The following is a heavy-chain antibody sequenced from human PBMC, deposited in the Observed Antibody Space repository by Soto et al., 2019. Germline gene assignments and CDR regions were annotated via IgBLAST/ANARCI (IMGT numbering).Heavy chain of an antibody. D-gene: IGHD3-3*01. J-gene: IGHJ6*02. Sequence: ASVKVSCKASGYTFTSYGISWVRQAPGQGLEWMGWISAYNGNTNYAQKLQGRVTMTTDTSTSTAYMELRSLRSDDTAVYYCAVESYDFWSGYPKYGMDVWGQGTTVTVSS. V-gene: IGHV1-18*01. CDR1: GYTFTSYG. CDR3: AVESYDFWSGYPKYGMDV. CDR2: ISAYNGNT.